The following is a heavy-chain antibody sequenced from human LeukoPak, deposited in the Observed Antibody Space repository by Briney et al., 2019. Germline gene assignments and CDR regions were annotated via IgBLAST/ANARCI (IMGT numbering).Heavy chain of an antibody. Sequence: GGSLRLSCAASGFTFSNYWMNWVRQAPGKGLEWVANIKQDGSAKYYVDSVKGRFIISRDNAKNSLYLQMSSLRAEDTAVYYCARGVGATHFDYWGQGTLVTVSS. D-gene: IGHD1-26*01. CDR1: GFTFSNYW. CDR3: ARGVGATHFDY. J-gene: IGHJ4*02. V-gene: IGHV3-7*04. CDR2: IKQDGSAK.